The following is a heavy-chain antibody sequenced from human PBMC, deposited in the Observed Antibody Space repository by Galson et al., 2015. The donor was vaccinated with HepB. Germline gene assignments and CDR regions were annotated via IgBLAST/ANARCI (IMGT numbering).Heavy chain of an antibody. CDR3: AKSLGDYVSLFDY. J-gene: IGHJ4*02. D-gene: IGHD4-17*01. Sequence: SLRLSCAASGFGFDNYAMNWVRLAPGKGLEWVSFMSSSGVSVDYTDSVRGRFTISRVNSKNTLYLHMNSLTVEDTAVYYCAKSLGDYVSLFDYWGQGTLVTVSS. CDR2: MSSSGVSV. V-gene: IGHV3-23*01. CDR1: GFGFDNYA.